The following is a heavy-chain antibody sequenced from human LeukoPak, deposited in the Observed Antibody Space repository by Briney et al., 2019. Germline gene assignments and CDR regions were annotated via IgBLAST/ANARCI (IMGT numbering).Heavy chain of an antibody. CDR2: INPNSGGT. CDR1: GYTFTGYY. V-gene: IGHV1-2*02. J-gene: IGHJ6*02. Sequence: ASVKVSCKASGYTFTGYYMHWVRQAPGQGLEWMGWINPNSGGTNYAQKFQGRVTMTRDTSISTAYMELSRLRSDGTAVYYCARVRVATSHYYYGMDVWGQGTTVTVSS. D-gene: IGHD5-12*01. CDR3: ARVRVATSHYYYGMDV.